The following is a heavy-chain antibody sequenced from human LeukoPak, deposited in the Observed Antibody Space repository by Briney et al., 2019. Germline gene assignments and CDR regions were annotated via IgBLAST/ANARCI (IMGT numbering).Heavy chain of an antibody. V-gene: IGHV3-21*01. J-gene: IGHJ3*02. CDR3: ARDRIIYGDYGDAFDI. CDR1: GFTFSSYS. D-gene: IGHD4-17*01. Sequence: KPGGSLRLSCAASGFTFSSYSMNWVRQAPGKGLEWVSSISGSSSYIFYADSVKGRFTISRDNAKNSLYLQMNSLRVEDSAVYFCARDRIIYGDYGDAFDIWGQGTMVTVSS. CDR2: ISGSSSYI.